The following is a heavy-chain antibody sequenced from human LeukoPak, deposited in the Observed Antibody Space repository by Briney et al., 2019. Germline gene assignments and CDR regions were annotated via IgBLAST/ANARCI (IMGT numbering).Heavy chain of an antibody. V-gene: IGHV4-59*08. CDR1: GGSISGHY. Sequence: SETLSLTCTVSGGSISGHYWSWVRQPPGRGLEWVAYIYYSGSTNYNPSLKSRVTISVDTAKNQVSQKLTSVTAADTAVYYCVRRGRFGEFYHYAMDVWGQGTTVTVSS. J-gene: IGHJ6*02. CDR3: VRRGRFGEFYHYAMDV. D-gene: IGHD3-10*01. CDR2: IYYSGST.